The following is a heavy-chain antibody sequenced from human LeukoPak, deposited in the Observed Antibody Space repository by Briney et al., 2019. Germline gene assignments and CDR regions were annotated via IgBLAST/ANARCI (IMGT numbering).Heavy chain of an antibody. Sequence: DSVKGRFTISRDNAKNSLYLQMNSLRDEDTAVYYCARMHYFDYWGQGTPVTVSS. CDR3: ARMHYFDY. V-gene: IGHV3-48*02. J-gene: IGHJ4*02.